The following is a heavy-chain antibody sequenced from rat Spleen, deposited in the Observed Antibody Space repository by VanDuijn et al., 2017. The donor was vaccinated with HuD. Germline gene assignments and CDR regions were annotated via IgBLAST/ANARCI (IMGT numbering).Heavy chain of an antibody. CDR1: GFTFSDYF. J-gene: IGHJ2*01. V-gene: IGHV5-25*01. CDR2: ISPSGGST. D-gene: IGHD1-9*01. Sequence: EVQLVESGGGLVQPGRSMKLSCAASGFTFSDYFMAWVRQAPKKGLEWVASISPSGGSTYYRDSVKGRFTVSRDNAKSTLYLQMDSLRSEDTATYYCARHGYTRYYFDYWGQGVMVTVSS. CDR3: ARHGYTRYYFDY.